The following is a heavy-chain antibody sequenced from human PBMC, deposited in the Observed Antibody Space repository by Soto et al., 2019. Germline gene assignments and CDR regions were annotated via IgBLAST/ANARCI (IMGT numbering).Heavy chain of an antibody. V-gene: IGHV3-21*01. D-gene: IGHD2-8*02. CDR2: ISSTSSYI. CDR3: ARESSLFCTGGTFYLQDAFDI. CDR1: GFTFNTYS. J-gene: IGHJ3*02. Sequence: EVQLVESGGGQVKPGGSLRLSCAASGFTFNTYSMNWVRQAPGKGLEWVSSISSTSSYIYYADSVRGRFTISRDNAGNSLYLQMSSLRAEDTSVYYCARESSLFCTGGTFYLQDAFDIWGQGTMVTVSS.